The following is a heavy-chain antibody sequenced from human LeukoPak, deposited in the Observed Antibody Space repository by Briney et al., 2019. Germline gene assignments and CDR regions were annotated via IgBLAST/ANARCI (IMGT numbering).Heavy chain of an antibody. V-gene: IGHV3-23*01. CDR3: VKDYDKSGYHPGPFEL. D-gene: IGHD3-22*01. CDR1: GFTFSSYA. CDR2: ISGSGGST. J-gene: IGHJ4*02. Sequence: GGSLRLSCAASGFTFSSYAMSWVRQAPGKGLEWVSAISGSGGSTYYADSVKGRFTISRDTSKNTVYLQMNSLRAEDTAIYYCVKDYDKSGYHPGPFELWGQGTLVTVSS.